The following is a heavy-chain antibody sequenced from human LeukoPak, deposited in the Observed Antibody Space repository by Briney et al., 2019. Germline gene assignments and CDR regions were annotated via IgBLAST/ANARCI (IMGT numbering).Heavy chain of an antibody. Sequence: ASVKVSCKASGYTFTSYYMHWVRQAPGQGLEWLGIINPSGGSTSYAQKFQGRVTMTRDTSTSTVYMEVSSLRSEDTAVYYCAKTSRGPASSYYYGMNVWGQGTTVTVSS. D-gene: IGHD1-7*01. V-gene: IGHV1-46*01. J-gene: IGHJ6*02. CDR3: AKTSRGPASSYYYGMNV. CDR1: GYTFTSYY. CDR2: INPSGGST.